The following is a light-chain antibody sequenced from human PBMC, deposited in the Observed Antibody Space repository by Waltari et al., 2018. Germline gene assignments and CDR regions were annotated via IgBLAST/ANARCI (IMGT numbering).Light chain of an antibody. J-gene: IGLJ3*02. CDR1: SGSVSTNHY. CDR2: STN. CDR3: VLYVGGGISM. Sequence: QTVVTQEPSFSVSPGGTVTLTFGLSSGSVSTNHYPSWYQQTPGQPPRTPIYSTNIRSSGVPDRFSGSILGNKAALTITGAQADDESDYYCVLYVGGGISMFGGGARLTVL. V-gene: IGLV8-61*01.